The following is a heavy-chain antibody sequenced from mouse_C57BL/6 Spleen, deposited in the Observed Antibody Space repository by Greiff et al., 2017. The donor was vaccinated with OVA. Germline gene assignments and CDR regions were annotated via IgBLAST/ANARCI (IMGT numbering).Heavy chain of an antibody. V-gene: IGHV1-55*01. CDR3: ARRGLGRDYAMDY. D-gene: IGHD4-1*01. CDR2: IYPGSGST. Sequence: VQLQQPGAELVKPGASVKMSCKASGYTFTSYWITWVKQRPGQGLEWIGDIYPGSGSTNYNEKFKSKATLTVDTSSSTAYMQLSSLTSEDSAVYYCARRGLGRDYAMDYWGQGTSVTVSS. CDR1: GYTFTSYW. J-gene: IGHJ4*01.